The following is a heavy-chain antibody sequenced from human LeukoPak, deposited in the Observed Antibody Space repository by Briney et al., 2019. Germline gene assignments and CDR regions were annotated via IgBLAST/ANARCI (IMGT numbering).Heavy chain of an antibody. CDR1: GFTFSTHS. J-gene: IGHJ6*04. Sequence: GGSLILSCAVSGFTFSTHSMNWVRQAPGKGLEWVSYIISSSNTIYYADSVKGRFTISRDNAKNSLYLQMNSLRAEDTAVYYCARAVGHGSGSPRMDVWGKGTTVTVSS. V-gene: IGHV3-48*01. CDR2: IISSSNTI. D-gene: IGHD3-10*01. CDR3: ARAVGHGSGSPRMDV.